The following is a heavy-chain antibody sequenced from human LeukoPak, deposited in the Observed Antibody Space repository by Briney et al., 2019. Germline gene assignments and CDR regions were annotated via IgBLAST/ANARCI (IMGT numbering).Heavy chain of an antibody. V-gene: IGHV1-2*02. CDR3: ARLARGGIYCSSTKCYVDY. J-gene: IGHJ4*02. D-gene: IGHD2-2*01. CDR1: GYTFTDYY. Sequence: ASVKVSCKASGYTFTDYYIHWVRQAPGQGLEWMGWINPNRGDTNYAQKFQGRVTMTRDTSISTAYMELSRLRSDDTAAYYCARLARGGIYCSSTKCYVDYWGQGTLVTVSS. CDR2: INPNRGDT.